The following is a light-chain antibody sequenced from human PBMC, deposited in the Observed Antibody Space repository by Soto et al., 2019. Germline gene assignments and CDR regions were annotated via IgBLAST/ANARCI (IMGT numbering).Light chain of an antibody. CDR2: EVS. CDR1: SSDVGSYNL. CDR3: CSYAGSSTFPLDV. J-gene: IGLJ1*01. Sequence: QSALTQPASVSGSPGQSITISCTGTSSDVGSYNLVSWYQQHPGKAPKLMIYEVSKRPSGVSNRFSGSKSGNTASLTISGLQAEDEADYYCCSYAGSSTFPLDVFGTGTKLTVL. V-gene: IGLV2-23*02.